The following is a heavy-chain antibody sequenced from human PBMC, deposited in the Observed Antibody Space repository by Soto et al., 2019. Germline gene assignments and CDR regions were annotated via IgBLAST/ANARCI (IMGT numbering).Heavy chain of an antibody. CDR1: GGSISSGGYY. Sequence: SETLSLTCTVSGGSISSGGYYWSWIRQHPGKGLEWIGYIYHSGSTYYNPSLKSRVTISVDRSKNQFSLKLNSMTAADTAVYFCARDNQYSGYDFGSRFDYWGQGTLVTVSS. D-gene: IGHD5-12*01. CDR3: ARDNQYSGYDFGSRFDY. V-gene: IGHV4-30-2*01. CDR2: IYHSGST. J-gene: IGHJ4*02.